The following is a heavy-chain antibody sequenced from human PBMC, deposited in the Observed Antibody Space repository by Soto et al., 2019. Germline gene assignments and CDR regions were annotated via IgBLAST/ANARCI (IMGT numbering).Heavy chain of an antibody. V-gene: IGHV3-48*03. CDR2: ISSSGSTI. Sequence: VGSLRLSCAASGFTFSSYEMNWVRQAPGKGLEWVSYISSSGSTIYYADSVKGRFTISRDNAKNSLYLQMNSLRAEDTAVYYCARDPGYDFWSGYHSGGMDVWGQGTTVTVSS. J-gene: IGHJ6*02. D-gene: IGHD3-3*01. CDR1: GFTFSSYE. CDR3: ARDPGYDFWSGYHSGGMDV.